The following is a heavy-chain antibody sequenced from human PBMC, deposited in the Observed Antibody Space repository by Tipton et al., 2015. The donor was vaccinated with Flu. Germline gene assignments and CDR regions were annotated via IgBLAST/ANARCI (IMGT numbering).Heavy chain of an antibody. CDR1: RGSISSYY. D-gene: IGHD1-26*01. CDR3: ARGYSATSGKFDF. Sequence: LRLSCTVSRGSISSYYWSWIRQPPGKGLEWIGYIYYSGSTNYNPSLQSRVTISVDTSKSQFSLKLSSVTAADTTVYYCARGYSATSGKFDFWGRGTLVTVSS. V-gene: IGHV4-59*01. J-gene: IGHJ4*02. CDR2: IYYSGST.